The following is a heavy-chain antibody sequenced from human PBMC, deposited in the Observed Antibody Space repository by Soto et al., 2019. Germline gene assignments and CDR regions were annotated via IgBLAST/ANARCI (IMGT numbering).Heavy chain of an antibody. CDR3: SRPLDS. J-gene: IGHJ4*02. V-gene: IGHV3-7*01. CDR1: GFTFSNFW. CDR2: INPDGSEK. Sequence: PGGSLRLSCAASGFTFSNFWMDWVRQAPGKGLEWVANINPDGSEKHYVDSVRGRFTISRDNAQNSLYLHMSRLTAEDSALYYCSRPLDSWGPGTRVTVSS.